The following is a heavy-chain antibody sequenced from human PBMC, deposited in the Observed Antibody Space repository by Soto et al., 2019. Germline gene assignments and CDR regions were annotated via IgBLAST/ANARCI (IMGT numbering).Heavy chain of an antibody. CDR2: IAGSAVSS. CDR1: GFTFSNYV. CDR3: AKGGDSWISYSHY. V-gene: IGHV3-23*01. J-gene: IGHJ4*02. Sequence: EVQLLESGGGLVQPGVSLRLSCAASGFTFSNYVMAWVRQAPGKGLEWIAGIAGSAVSSFAADSVKGRFTISRDNSENMMYLQMNSLTTEDSAVYYCAKGGDSWISYSHYWGQGTLVTVSS. D-gene: IGHD3-3*01.